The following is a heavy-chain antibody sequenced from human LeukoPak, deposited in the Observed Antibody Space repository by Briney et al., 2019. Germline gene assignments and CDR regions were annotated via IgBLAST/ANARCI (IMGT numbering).Heavy chain of an antibody. D-gene: IGHD1-7*01. V-gene: IGHV4-59*12. Sequence: SETLSLTCTVSGGSISVYYWSWIRQPPGKGLEWIGYIYYSGNTNYNPSLKSRVTISVDKSKNQFSLKLSSVTAADTAVYYCARDGWNYSIYYWGQGTLVTVSS. CDR1: GGSISVYY. CDR2: IYYSGNT. J-gene: IGHJ4*02. CDR3: ARDGWNYSIYY.